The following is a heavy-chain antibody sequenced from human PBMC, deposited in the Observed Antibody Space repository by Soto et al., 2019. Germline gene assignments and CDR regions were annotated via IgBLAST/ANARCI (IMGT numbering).Heavy chain of an antibody. J-gene: IGHJ4*02. CDR3: ARDKVDNYYYDSTGYKDY. V-gene: IGHV1-46*01. CDR1: GYTFTNYY. D-gene: IGHD3-22*01. CDR2: INPSGGST. Sequence: VASVKVSCKASGYTFTNYYIHWVRQAPGQGLEWMGLINPSGGSTTYAQKFQGRVTMTRDTSTSTVYMELSSLRSEDTAVYYCARDKVDNYYYDSTGYKDYWGQGTLVTVSS.